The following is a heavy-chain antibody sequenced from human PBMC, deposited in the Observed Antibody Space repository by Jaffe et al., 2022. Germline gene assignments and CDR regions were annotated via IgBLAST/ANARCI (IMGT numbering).Heavy chain of an antibody. CDR3: ARGFSFGSAAAGTGARA. J-gene: IGHJ5*02. Sequence: QVQLVQSGAEVKKPGASVKVSCKASGYTFTGYYMHWVRQAPGQGLEWMGRINPNSGGTNYAQKFQGRVTMTRDTSISTAYMELSRLRSDDTAVYYCARGFSFGSAAAGTGARAWGQGTLVTVSS. D-gene: IGHD6-13*01. CDR2: INPNSGGT. CDR1: GYTFTGYY. V-gene: IGHV1-2*06.